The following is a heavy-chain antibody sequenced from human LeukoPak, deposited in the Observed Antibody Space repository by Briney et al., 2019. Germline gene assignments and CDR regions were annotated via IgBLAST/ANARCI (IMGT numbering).Heavy chain of an antibody. Sequence: SETLSLTCTVSGGSMSPYHWGWIRQHPGKGLEWTACIYYSGSTNYNPSLKSRVTISVDTSKNQFSLKLSSVTAADTAIYYCARAVSGRFDYWGQGTLVTVSS. D-gene: IGHD6-19*01. CDR1: GGSMSPYH. V-gene: IGHV4-59*08. CDR2: IYYSGST. J-gene: IGHJ4*02. CDR3: ARAVSGRFDY.